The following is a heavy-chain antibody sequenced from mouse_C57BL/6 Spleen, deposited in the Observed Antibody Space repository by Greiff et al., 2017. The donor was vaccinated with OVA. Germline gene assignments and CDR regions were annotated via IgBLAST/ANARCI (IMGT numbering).Heavy chain of an antibody. CDR1: GFTFSDYG. J-gene: IGHJ4*01. CDR3: ARARRSYAMDY. Sequence: EVKLVESGGGLVKPGGSLKLSCAASGFTFSDYGMHWVRQAPEKGLEWVAYISSGSSTIYYAAKVKGRFTISRDTATNTLFLQMTSLRSEDTAMYYCARARRSYAMDYWGQGTSVTVSS. V-gene: IGHV5-17*01. D-gene: IGHD2-12*01. CDR2: ISSGSSTI.